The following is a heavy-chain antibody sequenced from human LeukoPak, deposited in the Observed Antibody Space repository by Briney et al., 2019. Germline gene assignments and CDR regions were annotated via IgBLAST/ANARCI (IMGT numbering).Heavy chain of an antibody. CDR3: ARHLKDCGGDCYSGAFDI. CDR2: ISGSGGST. V-gene: IGHV3-23*01. J-gene: IGHJ3*02. CDR1: GFTFSSYG. D-gene: IGHD2-21*02. Sequence: GGSLRLSCAASGFTFSSYGMSWVRQAPGKGLEWVSAISGSGGSTYYADSVKGRFTISRDNSKNTLYLQMNSLRAEDTAVYYCARHLKDCGGDCYSGAFDIWAKGQWSQSL.